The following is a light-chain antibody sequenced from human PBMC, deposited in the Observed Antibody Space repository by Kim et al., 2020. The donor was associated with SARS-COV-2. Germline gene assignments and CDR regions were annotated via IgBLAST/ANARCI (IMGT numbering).Light chain of an antibody. Sequence: SSELTQDPAVSVALGQTVRITCQGDSLRSYYATWYQQKPRQAPLLVIFGRNNRPSGIPDRFSGSTSGNTASLTHRGAQAEDEADFYCQSRDSGGNVVFGGGTQLTVL. CDR1: SLRSYY. CDR2: GRN. CDR3: QSRDSGGNVV. V-gene: IGLV3-19*01. J-gene: IGLJ2*01.